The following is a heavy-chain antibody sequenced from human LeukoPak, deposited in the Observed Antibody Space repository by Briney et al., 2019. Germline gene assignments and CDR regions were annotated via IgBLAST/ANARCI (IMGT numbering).Heavy chain of an antibody. Sequence: GASVKVSCKVSGYTLTELSMHWVRQAPGKGLEWMGGFDPEDGETICAQKFQGRVTMTEDTSTDTAYMELSSLRSEDTAVYYCATARRIAATTYFDYWGQGTLVTVSS. CDR2: FDPEDGET. CDR1: GYTLTELS. CDR3: ATARRIAATTYFDY. D-gene: IGHD6-25*01. V-gene: IGHV1-24*01. J-gene: IGHJ4*02.